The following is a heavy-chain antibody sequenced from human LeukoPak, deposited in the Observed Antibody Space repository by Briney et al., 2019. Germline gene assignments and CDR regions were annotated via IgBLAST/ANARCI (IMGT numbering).Heavy chain of an antibody. D-gene: IGHD2-2*01. J-gene: IGHJ3*02. CDR3: ARDRYCSSTSCWSDAFDI. CDR2: ISSSSYI. Sequence: PGGSLRLSCAASGFTFSSYSMNWVRQAPGKGLEWVSSISSSSYIYYADSVKGRFTISRDNAKNSLYLRMNSLRAEDTAVYYCARDRYCSSTSCWSDAFDIWGQGTMVTVSS. CDR1: GFTFSSYS. V-gene: IGHV3-21*01.